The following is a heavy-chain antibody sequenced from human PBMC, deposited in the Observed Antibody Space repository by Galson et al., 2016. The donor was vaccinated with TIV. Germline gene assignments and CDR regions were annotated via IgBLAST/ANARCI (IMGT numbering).Heavy chain of an antibody. D-gene: IGHD2-2*01. CDR3: TTDLGYCLTTSCSLGLDY. CDR1: GFTFSNAW. J-gene: IGHJ4*01. V-gene: IGHV3-15*01. CDR2: IKSKSDGATT. Sequence: SLRLSCAASGFTFSNAWMTWVRQAPGRGLEWVGRIKSKSDGATTAYAATVKGRFSISRDDSKETVYLQMNNLKTEDTALYFCTTDLGYCLTTSCSLGLDYWGQGTLVTVSS.